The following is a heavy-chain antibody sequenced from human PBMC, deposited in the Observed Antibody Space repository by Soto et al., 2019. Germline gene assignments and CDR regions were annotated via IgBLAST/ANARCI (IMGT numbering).Heavy chain of an antibody. CDR1: GGSISSSSYY. Sequence: QLQLQESGPGLVKPSETLSLTCTVSGGSISSSSYYWGWIRQPPGKGLEWIGSIYYSGSTYYNPSLKSRVTISVDTSKNQFSLKLSSVTAADTAVYYCARQGASEIVVVVAAAIDNWFDPWGQGTLVTVSS. CDR3: ARQGASEIVVVVAAAIDNWFDP. CDR2: IYYSGST. D-gene: IGHD2-15*01. J-gene: IGHJ5*02. V-gene: IGHV4-39*01.